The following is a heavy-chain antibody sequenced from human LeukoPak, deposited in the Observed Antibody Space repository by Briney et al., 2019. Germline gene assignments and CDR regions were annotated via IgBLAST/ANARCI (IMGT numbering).Heavy chain of an antibody. J-gene: IGHJ4*02. D-gene: IGHD6-13*01. Sequence: PGGSLRLSCAASGFTFSSYWMHWVRQAPGKGLVWVSRINSDGSSTSYADFVKGRFTISRDNSNNTLYLQMNSLRAEDTAVYYCAKILGAAANVPFDYWGQRTLVTVSS. CDR1: GFTFSSYW. V-gene: IGHV3-74*01. CDR3: AKILGAAANVPFDY. CDR2: INSDGSST.